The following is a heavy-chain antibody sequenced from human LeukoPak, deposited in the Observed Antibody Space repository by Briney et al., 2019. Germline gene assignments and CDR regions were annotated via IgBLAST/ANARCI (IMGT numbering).Heavy chain of an antibody. D-gene: IGHD3-3*01. J-gene: IGHJ2*01. CDR1: GYTFTSYY. V-gene: IGHV1-46*01. CDR2: INPSGGST. Sequence: ASVKVSCKASGYTFTSYYTHWVRQAPGQGLEWMGIINPSGGSTSYAQKFQGRVTMTRDTSTSTVYMELSSLRSEDTAVYYCARVERGYDFWSGYYDNWYFDLWGRGTLVTVSS. CDR3: ARVERGYDFWSGYYDNWYFDL.